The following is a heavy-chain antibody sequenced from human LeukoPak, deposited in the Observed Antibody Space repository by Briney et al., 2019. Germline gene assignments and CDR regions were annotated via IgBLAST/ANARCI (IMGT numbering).Heavy chain of an antibody. CDR2: IDYSGST. CDR3: ARERDGLDAFDI. CDR1: GGSISSYY. J-gene: IGHJ3*02. D-gene: IGHD5-24*01. V-gene: IGHV4-59*12. Sequence: SETLSLTCTVSGGSISSYYWSWIRQPPGKGLEWIGYIDYSGSTNYNPSLKSRVTISVDTSKNQFSLKLSSVTAADTAVYYCARERDGLDAFDIWGQGTMVTVSS.